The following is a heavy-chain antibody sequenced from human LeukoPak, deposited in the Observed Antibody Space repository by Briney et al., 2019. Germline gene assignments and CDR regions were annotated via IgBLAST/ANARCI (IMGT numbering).Heavy chain of an antibody. CDR3: VKGAWLGY. CDR1: GFPFSTFD. J-gene: IGHJ4*02. D-gene: IGHD3-16*01. Sequence: GGSLRLSCAASGFPFSTFDMSWVRQAPGKGLEWVSVFRRGGGATYYADSVTGRFTISKDNSENTLYLQMNSLRVEDTALYYCVKGAWLGYWGQGALVTVSS. CDR2: FRRGGGAT. V-gene: IGHV3-23*01.